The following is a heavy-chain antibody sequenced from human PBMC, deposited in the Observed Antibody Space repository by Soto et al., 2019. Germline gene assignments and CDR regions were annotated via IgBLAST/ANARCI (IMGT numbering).Heavy chain of an antibody. Sequence: QVPLVQSGAEVKKPGSSVKVSCKASGGTFSSYAISWVRQAPGQGLEWMGGIIPIFGTANYAQKFQGRVTSTADESTSTAYMELSSLSAEDTAVYYGAHRKDPGRPNEAFDIWGQGTIVTVSS. CDR3: AHRKDPGRPNEAFDI. CDR1: GGTFSSYA. J-gene: IGHJ3*02. V-gene: IGHV1-69*01. CDR2: IIPIFGTA.